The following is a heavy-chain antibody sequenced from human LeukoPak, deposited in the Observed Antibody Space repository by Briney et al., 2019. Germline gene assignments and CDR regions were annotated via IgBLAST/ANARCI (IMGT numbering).Heavy chain of an antibody. D-gene: IGHD1-26*01. CDR3: AADGNSGSYPFDY. CDR1: GFTFTSSA. J-gene: IGHJ4*01. CDR2: IVVGSGNT. Sequence: GTSVKVSCKASGFTFTSSAVQWVRQARGQRLEWIGWIVVGSGNTNYAQKFQERVTITRDMSISTAYMELSSLRSEDTAVYYCAADGNSGSYPFDYWGQGTLVTVSS. V-gene: IGHV1-58*01.